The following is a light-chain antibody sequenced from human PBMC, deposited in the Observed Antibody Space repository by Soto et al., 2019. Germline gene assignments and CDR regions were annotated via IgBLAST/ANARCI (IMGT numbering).Light chain of an antibody. J-gene: IGKJ1*01. V-gene: IGKV3-15*01. CDR3: QQNNNWPPWT. CDR2: GAS. Sequence: ETVMTQSPATLYVSPGERATLSCRASQSVSSNLAWYQQKPGQAPRLLIDGASSRATGIPARFSGSESGTEFTLTISSLQSEDFAVYYCQQNNNWPPWTFGQGTKMEIK. CDR1: QSVSSN.